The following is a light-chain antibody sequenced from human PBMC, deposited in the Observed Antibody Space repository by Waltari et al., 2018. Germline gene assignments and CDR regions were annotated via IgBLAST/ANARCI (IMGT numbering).Light chain of an antibody. Sequence: IQMTQSPSALSASVGDRVTISCRASQNIYSNLAWYQQKPGKAPKLLIYAASRLQSGIPSRFSGSGSGTDFTLTISSLQPEDSAAYYCQHYYDNPPTFGQGTKVEIK. V-gene: IGKV1-6*01. CDR2: AAS. CDR3: QHYYDNPPT. CDR1: QNIYSN. J-gene: IGKJ1*01.